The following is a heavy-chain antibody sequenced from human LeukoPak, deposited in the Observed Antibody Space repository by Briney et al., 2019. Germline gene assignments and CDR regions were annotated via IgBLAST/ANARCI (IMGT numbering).Heavy chain of an antibody. CDR2: IYTSGST. CDR1: GGSISSGSYY. CDR3: ARDFEGYCSSTSCLRSDAFDI. Sequence: SQTPSLTCTVSGGSISSGSYYWSWIRQPAGKGLEWIGRIYTSGSTNYNPSLKSRVTISVDTSKNQFSLKLSSVTAADTAVYYCARDFEGYCSSTSCLRSDAFDIWGQGTMVTVSS. D-gene: IGHD2-2*01. V-gene: IGHV4-61*02. J-gene: IGHJ3*02.